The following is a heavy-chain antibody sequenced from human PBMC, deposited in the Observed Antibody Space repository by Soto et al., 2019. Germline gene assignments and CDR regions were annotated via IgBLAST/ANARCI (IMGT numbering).Heavy chain of an antibody. CDR2: IIPIFGTA. Sequence: QVQLVQSGAEVKKPGSSVKVSCKASGGTFSSYAISWVRQAPGQGLEWMGGIIPIFGTANYAQKFQGRVTITADESTSTAYMELSSLRSEDTAVYYCAREMTVTGTFARYNWFDPWGQGTLVTVSS. CDR1: GGTFSSYA. D-gene: IGHD1-20*01. CDR3: AREMTVTGTFARYNWFDP. J-gene: IGHJ5*02. V-gene: IGHV1-69*01.